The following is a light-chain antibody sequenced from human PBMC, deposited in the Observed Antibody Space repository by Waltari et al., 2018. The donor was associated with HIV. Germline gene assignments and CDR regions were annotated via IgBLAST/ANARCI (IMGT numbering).Light chain of an antibody. CDR2: EVT. CDR1: SSDFAYYVT. J-gene: IGLJ2*01. V-gene: IGLV2-14*01. CDR3: SSYTRRGTVV. Sequence: QSALTQPPPVSGLPGQPTDLPSTDTSSDFAYYVTSSWYQQYPGQAPKALIYEVTSRPSGTSSRFSGSKSATTAFLAISELQTDDEADYFCSSYTRRGTVVFGGGTRLTVL.